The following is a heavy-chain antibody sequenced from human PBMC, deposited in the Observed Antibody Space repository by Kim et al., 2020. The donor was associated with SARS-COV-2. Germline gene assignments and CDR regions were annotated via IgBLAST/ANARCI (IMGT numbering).Heavy chain of an antibody. CDR2: ISGNGGST. V-gene: IGHV3-23*01. Sequence: GGSLRLSCAASGFTFKTSGMNWLRQAPGKGLEWVSGISGNGGSTYYAHSVEGRFTISRDNSKNTLYLQMNSLRAEDTAVYYCAKGSGSRTFDYWGQGTLV. CDR3: AKGSGSRTFDY. CDR1: GFTFKTSG. D-gene: IGHD3-10*01. J-gene: IGHJ4*02.